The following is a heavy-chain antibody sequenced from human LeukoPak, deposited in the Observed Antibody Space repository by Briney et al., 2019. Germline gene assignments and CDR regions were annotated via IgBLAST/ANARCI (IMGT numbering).Heavy chain of an antibody. CDR2: ISDSGDST. CDR1: GFIFSTYA. D-gene: IGHD7-27*01. Sequence: GGSLRLSCAASGFIFSTYAMSWVRQAPGKGLEWVSGISDSGDSTYYSDSVKGRFTISRDNSMNTLFLQMNSLRVEDTAIYYCAKAWGIGYYMHVWGKGTTVTVS. CDR3: AKAWGIGYYMHV. J-gene: IGHJ6*03. V-gene: IGHV3-23*01.